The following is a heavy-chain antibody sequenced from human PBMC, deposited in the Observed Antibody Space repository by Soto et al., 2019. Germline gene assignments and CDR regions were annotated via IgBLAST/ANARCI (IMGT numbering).Heavy chain of an antibody. CDR1: GGSVSSYQ. V-gene: IGHV4-59*02. CDR2: TSYSGNT. J-gene: IGHJ4*02. CDR3: ARDGVGPFDY. Sequence: QVQLQESGPGLLKPSETLSLTCTISGGSVSSYQWSWIRQPPGKGLEWIGLTSYSGNTVYNPSLKSRVAFSVDTSKNHFSLTLTSVTAADTAVYYCARDGVGPFDYWGQGTLVTVSS. D-gene: IGHD1-26*01.